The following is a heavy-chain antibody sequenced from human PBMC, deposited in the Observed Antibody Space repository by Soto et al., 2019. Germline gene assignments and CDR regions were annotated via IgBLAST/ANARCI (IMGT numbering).Heavy chain of an antibody. CDR3: ARHGYYGSGSYYLEPEYYFDY. J-gene: IGHJ4*02. D-gene: IGHD3-10*01. CDR1: GGSISSGGYY. CDR2: IYYSGST. V-gene: IGHV4-31*03. Sequence: TSETLSLTCTVSGGSISSGGYYWSWIRQHPGKGLEWIGYIYYSGSTYYNPSLKSRVTISVDTSKNQFSLKLSSVTAADTAVYYCARHGYYGSGSYYLEPEYYFDYWGQGTLVTVSS.